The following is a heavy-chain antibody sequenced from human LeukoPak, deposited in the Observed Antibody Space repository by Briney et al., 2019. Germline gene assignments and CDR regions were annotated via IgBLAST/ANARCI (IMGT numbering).Heavy chain of an antibody. J-gene: IGHJ4*02. D-gene: IGHD3-22*01. CDR2: IYSSGGT. CDR3: ARTPYDSNGYYPYFDG. CDR1: GGSITGYY. V-gene: IGHV4-4*07. Sequence: PSETLSLTCTVSGGSITGYYWNWIRQPAGRGLEWIGRIYSSGGTDYNPSLQSRVTISVDESKNQFSLSLRSVTAADTADYYCARTPYDSNGYYPYFDGWGQGTLVTVSS.